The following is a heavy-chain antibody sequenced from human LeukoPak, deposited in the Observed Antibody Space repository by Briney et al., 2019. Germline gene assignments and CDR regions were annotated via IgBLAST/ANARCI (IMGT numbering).Heavy chain of an antibody. J-gene: IGHJ3*02. Sequence: GASVKVSCKASGYTFTGYYMHWVRQAPGQGLEWMGRINPNSGGTNHAQKFQGRVTMTRDTSISTAYMELSRLRSDDTAVYYCARDPPQQPGVPASAFDIWGQGTMVTVSS. D-gene: IGHD6-13*01. CDR3: ARDPPQQPGVPASAFDI. V-gene: IGHV1-2*06. CDR2: INPNSGGT. CDR1: GYTFTGYY.